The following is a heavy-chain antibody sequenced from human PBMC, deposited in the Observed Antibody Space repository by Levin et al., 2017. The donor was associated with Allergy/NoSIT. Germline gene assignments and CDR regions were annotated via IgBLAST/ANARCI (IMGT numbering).Heavy chain of an antibody. V-gene: IGHV1-18*01. CDR1: GYSFKNNG. J-gene: IGHJ6*02. D-gene: IGHD2-15*01. CDR2: INPYNGNT. CDR3: ARDFVVEVGAQVWDYFYGMDV. Sequence: GESLKISCKASGYSFKNNGITWVRQAPGQGLEWLGWINPYNGNTNYAQRLQGRVTMTTDASTSTAYMELRALRSDDTAVYYCARDFVVEVGAQVWDYFYGMDVWGQGTTVTVSS.